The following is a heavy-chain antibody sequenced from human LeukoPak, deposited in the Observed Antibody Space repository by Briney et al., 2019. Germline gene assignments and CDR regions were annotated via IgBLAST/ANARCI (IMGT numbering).Heavy chain of an antibody. Sequence: GGSLRLSCAASGFTFSNYWMHWVRHAPGKGLVWVSRINSDGSSTRYADSVKGRFTISRDNAKNTPYLQMNSLRVEDTAVYSCAREVSGDPWFNWFDPWGQGTLVTVSS. CDR3: AREVSGDPWFNWFDP. CDR1: GFTFSNYW. V-gene: IGHV3-74*01. CDR2: INSDGSST. D-gene: IGHD4-17*01. J-gene: IGHJ5*02.